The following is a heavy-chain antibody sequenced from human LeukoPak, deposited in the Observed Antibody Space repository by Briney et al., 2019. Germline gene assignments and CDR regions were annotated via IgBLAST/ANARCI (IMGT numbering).Heavy chain of an antibody. J-gene: IGHJ1*01. Sequence: PGRSLRLSCAASGFTFEDYAMHWVRQGPGKGLEWVSAISYNSGSLGYADSVKGRFTISRDNSKNTLYLQMNSLKTEDTAVYYCTTDLRRRYYYDSSGYYRRHEYFQHWGQGTLVTVSS. CDR1: GFTFEDYA. V-gene: IGHV3-9*01. CDR2: ISYNSGSL. D-gene: IGHD3-22*01. CDR3: TTDLRRRYYYDSSGYYRRHEYFQH.